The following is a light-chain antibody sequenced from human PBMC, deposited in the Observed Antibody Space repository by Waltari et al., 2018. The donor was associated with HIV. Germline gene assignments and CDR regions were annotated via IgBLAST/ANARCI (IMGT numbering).Light chain of an antibody. Sequence: EIVLTQSPGALSLSPGERVTLPCRASQTVTSFYLAWYQQKPGQAPRLLIYGASSRATGIPDRFSGSGSGTDFTLTINRLEPEDFAVYYCQQYGSSPQTFGQGTRLEL. CDR3: QQYGSSPQT. J-gene: IGKJ2*01. CDR1: QTVTSFY. CDR2: GAS. V-gene: IGKV3-20*01.